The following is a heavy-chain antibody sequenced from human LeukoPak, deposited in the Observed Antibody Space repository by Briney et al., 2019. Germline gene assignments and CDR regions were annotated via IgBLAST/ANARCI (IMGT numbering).Heavy chain of an antibody. CDR2: IIPILNIT. J-gene: IGHJ4*02. Sequence: SVKVSCKASRGTFSKYAISWVRQAPGQGLEWMGRIIPILNITHYAQKFQGRVTIAADKSTSTAYMELSSLRSEDTAMYYCARDDDRAREIDYWGQGNLVTVSS. CDR1: RGTFSKYA. D-gene: IGHD3-22*01. CDR3: ARDDDRAREIDY. V-gene: IGHV1-69*04.